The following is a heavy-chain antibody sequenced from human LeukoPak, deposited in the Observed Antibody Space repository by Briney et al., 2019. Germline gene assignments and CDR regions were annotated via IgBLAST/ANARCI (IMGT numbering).Heavy chain of an antibody. J-gene: IGHJ4*02. CDR3: AREVAI. D-gene: IGHD2-15*01. CDR1: GYTLSTYT. CDR2: IYAGNGNV. V-gene: IGHV1-3*01. Sequence: ASVKVSCKASGYTLSTYTMHWLRQAPGQRPEWMGCIYAGNGNVKYSQNFQARVTITRDTSANTAYLELSSLRSEDTAVYYCAREVAIWGQGTLVTVSS.